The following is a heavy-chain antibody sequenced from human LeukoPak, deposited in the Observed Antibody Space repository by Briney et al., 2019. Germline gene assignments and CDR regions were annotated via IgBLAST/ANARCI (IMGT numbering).Heavy chain of an antibody. CDR3: ARDQDITMTANWFDP. CDR1: GYTFTSYG. D-gene: IGHD3-22*01. V-gene: IGHV1-18*01. J-gene: IGHJ5*02. Sequence: ASVKVSCKASGYTFTSYGISWVRQAPGQGLEWMGWISAYNGNTNYAQKLQGRVTMTTDTSTSTAYMELRSLRSDDTAVYYCARDQDITMTANWFDPWGQGTLVTVSS. CDR2: ISAYNGNT.